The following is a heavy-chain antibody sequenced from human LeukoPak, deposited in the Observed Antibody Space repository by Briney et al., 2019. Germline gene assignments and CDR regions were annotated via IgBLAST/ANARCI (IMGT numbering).Heavy chain of an antibody. V-gene: IGHV4-59*01. CDR3: ARWGLRYFEGPFDY. CDR2: IYYSGST. Sequence: PSETLSLTCTVSGGSISSYYWSWIRQPPGKGLEWIGYIYYSGSTNYNPSLKSRVTISVDTSKNQFSLKLSSVTAADTAAYYCARWGLRYFEGPFDYWGQGTLVTVSS. CDR1: GGSISSYY. J-gene: IGHJ4*02. D-gene: IGHD3-9*01.